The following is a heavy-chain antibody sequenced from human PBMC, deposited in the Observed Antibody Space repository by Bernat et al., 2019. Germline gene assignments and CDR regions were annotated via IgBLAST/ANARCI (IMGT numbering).Heavy chain of an antibody. V-gene: IGHV4-59*01. CDR2: IYYSGST. D-gene: IGHD6-19*01. CDR3: AISSGWYEYFDY. CDR1: GGSISSYY. Sequence: QVQLQESGPGLVKPSETLSLTCTVSGGSISSYYWSWIRQPPGKGLEWIGYIYYSGSTNYNPSLKSRVTISVDTSKNQFSLKLSSVTAADTAVYYCAISSGWYEYFDYWGQGTLVTVSS. J-gene: IGHJ4*02.